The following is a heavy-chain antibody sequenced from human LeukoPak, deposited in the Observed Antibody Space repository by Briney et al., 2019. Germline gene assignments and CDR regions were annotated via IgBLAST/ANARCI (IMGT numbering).Heavy chain of an antibody. J-gene: IGHJ4*02. CDR1: GGSMTTHH. D-gene: IGHD5-18*01. V-gene: IGHV4-59*11. Sequence: SETLSLTCTVSGGSMTTHHWNWIRQTPGKGLEWIGYVFDSGRTKVNPSLTSRVTLSTDTSKNQLSLRLSSVTAADTAVYYCTTVKRGDIFGYFDFWGQGILVTVSS. CDR2: VFDSGRT. CDR3: TTVKRGDIFGYFDF.